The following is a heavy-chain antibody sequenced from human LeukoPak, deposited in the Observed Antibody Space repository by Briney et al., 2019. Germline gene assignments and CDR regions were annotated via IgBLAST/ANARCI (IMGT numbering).Heavy chain of an antibody. CDR3: TRVEPGIAADCYYH. J-gene: IGHJ4*02. Sequence: GGSLRLSCAASGFTFSSYAMHWVRQAPGKGLEWVAVISYDGSNKYYADSVKGRFTISRDNSKNTLYLQMNSLRAEDTAVYYCTRVEPGIAADCYYHWGQGTLVTVSS. D-gene: IGHD6-13*01. V-gene: IGHV3-30-3*01. CDR2: ISYDGSNK. CDR1: GFTFSSYA.